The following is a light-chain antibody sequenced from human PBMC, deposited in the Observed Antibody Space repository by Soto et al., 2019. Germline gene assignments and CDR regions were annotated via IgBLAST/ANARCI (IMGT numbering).Light chain of an antibody. CDR2: EVS. J-gene: IGLJ2*01. Sequence: QSALTQPPSASGSPGQSVTISCTGTSSDVGGYNYVSWYQQHPGKAPKLMIFEVSKRPSGVPDRFSGSKSGKTASLTVSGLQADDEADYYRSSYAGSNNLVFGGGTKLTVL. CDR1: SSDVGGYNY. CDR3: SSYAGSNNLV. V-gene: IGLV2-8*01.